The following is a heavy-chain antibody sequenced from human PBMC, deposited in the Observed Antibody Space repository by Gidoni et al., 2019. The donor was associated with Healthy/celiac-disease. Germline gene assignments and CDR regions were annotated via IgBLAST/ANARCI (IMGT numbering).Heavy chain of an antibody. J-gene: IGHJ6*02. D-gene: IGHD3-22*01. CDR1: GYTFTSYY. CDR3: ASIVARGYYYYYGMDV. Sequence: QVQLVQSGAEVKKPGASVKVSCKASGYTFTSYYMHWVRQAPGQGLEWMGIINPSGGSTSYAQKFQGRVTMTRDTSTSTVYMELSSLRSEDTAVYYCASIVARGYYYYYGMDVWGQGTTVTVSS. CDR2: INPSGGST. V-gene: IGHV1-46*01.